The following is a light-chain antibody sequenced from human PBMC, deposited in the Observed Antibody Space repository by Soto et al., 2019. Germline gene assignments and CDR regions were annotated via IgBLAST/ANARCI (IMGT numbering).Light chain of an antibody. CDR3: QQYGSSPRWT. Sequence: NELTQSPGTLSLSPGERATLSCRASRSVTSNFVAWYQQKPGQAPRLLVYGASTRAIDIPERFSGGGSGTDVSLTINRLEPEDFAVYFCQQYGSSPRWTFGQGTKVEIK. CDR2: GAS. J-gene: IGKJ2*02. V-gene: IGKV3-20*01. CDR1: RSVTSNF.